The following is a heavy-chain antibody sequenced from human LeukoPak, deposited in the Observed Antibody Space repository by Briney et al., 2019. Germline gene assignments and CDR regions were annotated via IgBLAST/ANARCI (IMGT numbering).Heavy chain of an antibody. CDR2: IGSSVSTR. D-gene: IGHD3-3*01. V-gene: IGHV3-48*01. CDR1: GFTFSSYS. CDR3: AREGSDFWSGYSKGYFDY. J-gene: IGHJ4*02. Sequence: GGSLRLSCAVSGFTFSSYSMSWVRRAPGKGLEWVSYIGSSVSTRYYADSVKGRFTISRDNGKHSLYLQMNSLRVEDTAVYYCAREGSDFWSGYSKGYFDYWGQGTLVTVSS.